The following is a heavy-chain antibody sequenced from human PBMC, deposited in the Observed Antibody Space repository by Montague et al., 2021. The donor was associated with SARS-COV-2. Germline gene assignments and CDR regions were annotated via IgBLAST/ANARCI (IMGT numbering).Heavy chain of an antibody. CDR3: AKDQGDCSSSRCFRGWTYYYYGMDD. CDR1: GFTFSSYG. Sequence: SLRLSCAASGFTFSSYGIHWVRQAPGKGLEWVAVISYDGSNKHYADSVKGRFTISRDNYKNTLYLQMNSLRAEDTAVYYCAKDQGDCSSSRCFRGWTYYYYGMDDWGQGTTVTVSS. J-gene: IGHJ6*02. D-gene: IGHD2-2*01. V-gene: IGHV3-30*18. CDR2: ISYDGSNK.